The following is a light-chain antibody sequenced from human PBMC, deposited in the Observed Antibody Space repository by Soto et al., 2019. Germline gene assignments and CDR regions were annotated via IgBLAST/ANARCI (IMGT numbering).Light chain of an antibody. CDR2: SAS. CDR3: QQYYGSPIT. CDR1: QSLLSSSDNKNY. V-gene: IGKV4-1*01. Sequence: DIVMTQSPNSLAVSLGERATINCKSSQSLLSSSDNKNYLAWFQQKPGQAPKLLIFSASTRYSGVPDRFSGSGSGTDFTLTVSSRQAEDVAVYYCQQYYGSPITFGPGTKLEIK. J-gene: IGKJ3*01.